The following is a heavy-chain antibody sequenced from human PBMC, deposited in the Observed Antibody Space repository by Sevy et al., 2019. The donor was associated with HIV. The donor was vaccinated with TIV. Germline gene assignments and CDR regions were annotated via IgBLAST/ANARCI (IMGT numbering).Heavy chain of an antibody. Sequence: GGSLRLSCAASAFTFGNAWMSWVRQAPGKGLEWVGRVKSKTDGGTTDYAAPVKGRFTISRDDSQNTLFLQMNSLKTEDTAVYYCTTSRIQYSGHDRYYYYYYTMDVWGQGTTVTVSS. D-gene: IGHD5-12*01. CDR1: AFTFGNAW. CDR3: TTSRIQYSGHDRYYYYYYTMDV. V-gene: IGHV3-15*01. J-gene: IGHJ6*02. CDR2: VKSKTDGGTT.